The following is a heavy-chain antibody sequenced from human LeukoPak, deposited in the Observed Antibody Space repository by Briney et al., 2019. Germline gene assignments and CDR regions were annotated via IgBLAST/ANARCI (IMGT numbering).Heavy chain of an antibody. D-gene: IGHD3-22*01. CDR2: ISAYNGNT. J-gene: IGHJ4*02. CDR3: AREGLYYYDSSGRPHYYFDY. Sequence: ASVKVSCKASGYTFTSYGISWVRQAPGQGLEWMGWISAYNGNTNYAQKLQGRVTMTTGTSTSTAYMELRSLRSDDTAVYYCAREGLYYYDSSGRPHYYFDYWGQGTLVTVSS. CDR1: GYTFTSYG. V-gene: IGHV1-18*01.